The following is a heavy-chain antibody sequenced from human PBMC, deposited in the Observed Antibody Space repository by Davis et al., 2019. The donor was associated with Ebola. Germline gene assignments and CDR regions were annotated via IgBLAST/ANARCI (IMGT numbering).Heavy chain of an antibody. J-gene: IGHJ4*02. Sequence: PGGSLRLSCAASGFTFSNYAMHWVRQAPGKGLEWVAVVSHSEREKFYGDSVKGRFTISRDNSENTLYLQMNSLTADDMAVYYCARAVFHEVLDYWGQGTPVTVSS. D-gene: IGHD6-19*01. CDR2: VSHSEREK. CDR3: ARAVFHEVLDY. CDR1: GFTFSNYA. V-gene: IGHV3-30*04.